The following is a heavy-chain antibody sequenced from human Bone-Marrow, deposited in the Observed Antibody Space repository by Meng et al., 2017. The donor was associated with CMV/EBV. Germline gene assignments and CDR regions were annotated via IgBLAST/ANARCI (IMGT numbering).Heavy chain of an antibody. CDR2: IIPIFGTA. CDR1: GGTFSSYA. J-gene: IGHJ5*02. CDR3: ARDIAVAGTGVGVESRNWFDP. V-gene: IGHV1-69*05. Sequence: SVKVSCKASGGTFSSYAISWVRQAPGQGLEWMGGIIPIFGTANYAQKFQGRVTITTDESMSTAYMELSSLRSEDTAVYYCARDIAVAGTGVGVESRNWFDPWGQGTLVNVSS. D-gene: IGHD6-19*01.